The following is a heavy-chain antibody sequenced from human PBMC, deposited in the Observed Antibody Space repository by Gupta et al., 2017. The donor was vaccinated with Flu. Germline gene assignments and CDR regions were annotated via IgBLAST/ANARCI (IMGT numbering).Heavy chain of an antibody. D-gene: IGHD5-12*01. V-gene: IGHV4-34*01. CDR1: GGSFSAYY. Sequence: QVQLQQWGAGLLKPSETLSLTCAVYGGSFSAYYWTWIRQPPGKGLEWIGEINHSGSTNYNPSLKRRGIISVDTSKKQVSLKMSSVTAAETAVYYCARGGGGYSGARVGSRWFDPGVQGSLVAVAS. CDR2: INHSGST. J-gene: IGHJ5*02. CDR3: ARGGGGYSGARVGSRWFDP.